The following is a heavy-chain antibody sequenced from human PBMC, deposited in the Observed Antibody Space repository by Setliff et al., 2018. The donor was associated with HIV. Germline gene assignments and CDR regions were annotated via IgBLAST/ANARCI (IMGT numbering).Heavy chain of an antibody. V-gene: IGHV1-69*10. J-gene: IGHJ6*03. CDR1: GGTFNSYA. Sequence: SVKVSCKASGGTFNSYAISWVRQAPGRGLEWMGGIIPILGIANYAQRFQGKVTITADKSTSTAYMELTSLRFDDTAMYYCVRGVQSPPHYSYYYMDVWGEGTMVTVSS. CDR3: VRGVQSPPHYSYYYMDV. CDR2: IIPILGIA. D-gene: IGHD3-3*01.